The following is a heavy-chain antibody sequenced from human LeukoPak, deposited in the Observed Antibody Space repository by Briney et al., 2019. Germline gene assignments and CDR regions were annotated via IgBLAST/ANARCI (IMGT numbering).Heavy chain of an antibody. Sequence: GGSLRLSCAASGFTFSSYSMNWVRQAPGKGLEWVSSISSSSSYIYYADSVKGRFTISRDNVKNPLYLQMNSLRAEDTAVYYCARLGESTTDFDYWGQGTLVTVSS. J-gene: IGHJ4*02. V-gene: IGHV3-21*06. CDR3: ARLGESTTDFDY. D-gene: IGHD1-14*01. CDR2: ISSSSSYI. CDR1: GFTFSSYS.